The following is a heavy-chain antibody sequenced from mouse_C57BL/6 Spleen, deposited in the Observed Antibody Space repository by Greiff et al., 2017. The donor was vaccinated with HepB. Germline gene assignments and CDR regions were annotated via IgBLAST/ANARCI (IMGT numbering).Heavy chain of an antibody. CDR3: ARSYGSSYAGYAMDY. V-gene: IGHV14-2*01. J-gene: IGHJ4*01. CDR2: IDPEDGET. CDR1: GFNIKDYY. D-gene: IGHD1-1*01. Sequence: EVKLQESGAELVKPGASVKLSCTASGFNIKDYYMHWVKQRTEQGLEWIGRIDPEDGETKYAPKFQGKATITADTSSNTAYLQLSSLTSEDTAVYYCARSYGSSYAGYAMDYWGQGTSVTVSS.